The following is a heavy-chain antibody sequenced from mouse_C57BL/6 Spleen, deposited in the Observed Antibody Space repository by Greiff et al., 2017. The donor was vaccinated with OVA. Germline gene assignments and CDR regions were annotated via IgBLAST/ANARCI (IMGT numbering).Heavy chain of an antibody. J-gene: IGHJ4*01. D-gene: IGHD1-1*02. V-gene: IGHV1-19*01. CDR1: GYTFTDYY. CDR2: INPYNGGT. CDR3: ARFKLSMDY. Sequence: EVQLQQSGPVLVKPGASVKMSCKASGYTFTDYYMNWVKQSHGKSLEWIGVINPYNGGTSYNQKFKGKATLTVDKSSSTAYMELNSLTSEDSAVYYCARFKLSMDYWGQGTSVTVSS.